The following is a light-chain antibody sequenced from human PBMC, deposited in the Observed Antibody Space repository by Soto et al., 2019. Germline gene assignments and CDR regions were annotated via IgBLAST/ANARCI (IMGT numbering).Light chain of an antibody. V-gene: IGLV2-14*01. CDR3: SSYTSNNTPV. Sequence: QSALTQPASVSGSPGQSITISCTGTSSDVGGYNYVSWYQQHPGKAPKLMISEVSNRPSGVSDRFSGSKSDNTASLTISGLQAEDEADYYCSSYTSNNTPVFGGGTKLTVL. J-gene: IGLJ2*01. CDR1: SSDVGGYNY. CDR2: EVS.